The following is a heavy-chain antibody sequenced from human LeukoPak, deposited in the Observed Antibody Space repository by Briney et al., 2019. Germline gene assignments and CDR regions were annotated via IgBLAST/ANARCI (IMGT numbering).Heavy chain of an antibody. D-gene: IGHD3-10*01. V-gene: IGHV3-48*01. CDR3: ARRADGSGSSNYYYYMDV. Sequence: RPGGSLTLSCAASGLTFISYSMTWARQAPGKGLGWVSYIISSSSALYYAGDVKRRFTISGDNPKTRMYVQMNSLRAEDTAVYYCARRADGSGSSNYYYYMDVWGKGTTVTVSS. J-gene: IGHJ6*03. CDR1: GLTFISYS. CDR2: IISSSSAL.